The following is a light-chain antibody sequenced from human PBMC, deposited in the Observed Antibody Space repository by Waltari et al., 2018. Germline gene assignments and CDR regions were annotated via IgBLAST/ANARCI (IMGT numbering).Light chain of an antibody. CDR2: RND. J-gene: IGLJ2*01. V-gene: IGLV1-47*01. CDR3: ATWDDTLNMV. CDR1: SSNIRTYY. Sequence: QSVLTQPPSASETPWQRGPLSCSGSSSNIRTYYLYWYQQLPGTAPKLLIYRNDQRPSGVPDRFSGSKSGTSASLAISGLRSEDEADYYCATWDDTLNMVFGGGTKLTVL.